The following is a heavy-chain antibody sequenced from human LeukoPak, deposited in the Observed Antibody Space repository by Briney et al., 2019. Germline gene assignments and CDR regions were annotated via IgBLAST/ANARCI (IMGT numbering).Heavy chain of an antibody. CDR1: GFTFSDYG. CDR2: ISYDGTKK. CDR3: AKWMGSGYYIQH. Sequence: PGGSLRLSCAAAGFTFSDYGLHWLRQAAGKGLEGVAVISYDGTKKYYAESLKGRLTISSNNHKNTLYLPTDSLTAEDTPTYFFAKWMGSGYYIQHWGQGTLVTVSS. V-gene: IGHV3-30*18. J-gene: IGHJ1*01. D-gene: IGHD1-26*01.